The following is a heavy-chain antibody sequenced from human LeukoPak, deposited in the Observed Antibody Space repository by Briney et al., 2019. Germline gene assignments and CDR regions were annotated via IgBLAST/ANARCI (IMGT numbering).Heavy chain of an antibody. V-gene: IGHV5-51*01. J-gene: IGHJ4*02. Sequence: GESLKISCKTSGYSFTTYWIAWVRQMPGQGLEWMGITYPSNSDTRYSPSFEGQVTISADKSIGTAYLQWSSLKASDTAVYYCARQDPGARYYFDFWGQGTRVTVSS. CDR1: GYSFTTYW. D-gene: IGHD6-6*01. CDR3: ARQDPGARYYFDF. CDR2: TYPSNSDT.